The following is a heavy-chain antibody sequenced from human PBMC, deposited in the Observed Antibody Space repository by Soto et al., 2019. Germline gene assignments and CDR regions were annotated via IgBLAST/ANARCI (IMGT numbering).Heavy chain of an antibody. V-gene: IGHV6-1*01. D-gene: IGHD1-26*01. CDR2: TFYRSKWYY. Sequence: SQTLSLTCAISGDSVSSSSTAWSWIRQSPSRGLEWLGRTFYRSKWYYDYALSVKGRITINPDTSKNQFSLQLNSVTPEDTAVYYCAKEGGNRYYYCAMDVWGQGTTVTVSS. CDR1: GDSVSSSSTA. J-gene: IGHJ6*02. CDR3: AKEGGNRYYYCAMDV.